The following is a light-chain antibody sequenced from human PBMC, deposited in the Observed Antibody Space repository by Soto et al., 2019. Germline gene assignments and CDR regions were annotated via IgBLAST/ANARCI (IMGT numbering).Light chain of an antibody. CDR1: QSVGSF. CDR3: QQSYSAQYT. Sequence: DIQLTQSPSSLSASVGDRVSLTSRAGQSVGSFLNCYQQKPGEAPRLLIYATSNLQTGVPSRFSGSGSGTEFTLTISSLQPEDFATYFCQQSYSAQYTFGQGTKLEIK. CDR2: ATS. J-gene: IGKJ2*01. V-gene: IGKV1-39*01.